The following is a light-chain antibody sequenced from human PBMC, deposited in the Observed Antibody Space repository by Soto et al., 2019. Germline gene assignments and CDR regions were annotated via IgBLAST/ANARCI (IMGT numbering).Light chain of an antibody. CDR2: ADS. Sequence: DIQMTQSPSSLSASVGDRVTITCRASQSISSYLNWYQQKQGKAPKLLIYADSSLQSGVPTRFSGSGSGTDFTLTISSLQPEDFATYYCQQSYSTPWTFGQGTKVEIK. CDR1: QSISSY. CDR3: QQSYSTPWT. V-gene: IGKV1-39*01. J-gene: IGKJ1*01.